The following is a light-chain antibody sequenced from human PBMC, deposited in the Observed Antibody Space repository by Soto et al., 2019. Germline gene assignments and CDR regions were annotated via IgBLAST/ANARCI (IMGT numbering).Light chain of an antibody. CDR1: QSVLHSSNNKNY. Sequence: DIVMTQSPDSLAVSLGERATINCKSSQSVLHSSNNKNYLAWYQQKPGQPPKLLIHWASTRESGVPDRFSGSGSGTDFTLTISSLQAEDVAVYYCQQFYSSPFTFGPVTKVDIK. V-gene: IGKV4-1*01. J-gene: IGKJ3*01. CDR3: QQFYSSPFT. CDR2: WAS.